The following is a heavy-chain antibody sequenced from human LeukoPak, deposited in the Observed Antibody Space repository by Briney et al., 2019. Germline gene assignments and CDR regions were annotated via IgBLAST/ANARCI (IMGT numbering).Heavy chain of an antibody. D-gene: IGHD5-12*01. V-gene: IGHV3-23*01. Sequence: GGSLRLSCAASGFTFSSYAMSWVRQAPGKGLEWVSAISGSGGSTYYADSVKGRFTISRDNSKNTLYLQMNSLRAEDTAVYYCAKRGYSGYVGFYYYYMDVWGKGTTVTVS. CDR2: ISGSGGST. CDR1: GFTFSSYA. CDR3: AKRGYSGYVGFYYYYMDV. J-gene: IGHJ6*03.